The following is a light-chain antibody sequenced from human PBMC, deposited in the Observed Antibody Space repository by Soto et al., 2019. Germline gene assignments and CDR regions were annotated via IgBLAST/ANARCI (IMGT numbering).Light chain of an antibody. J-gene: IGLJ1*01. CDR3: AAWDDSLHAL. CDR2: IND. CDR1: SSNIGDNP. V-gene: IGLV1-44*01. Sequence: QSVLTQPPSASGTPGQSITISWAGSSSNIGDNPVNWYQQLPGAAPKLLIYINDQRPSGVPDRFSGSKSGTSASLAISGLQPEDEADYYCAAWDDSLHALFGSGKKVTVL.